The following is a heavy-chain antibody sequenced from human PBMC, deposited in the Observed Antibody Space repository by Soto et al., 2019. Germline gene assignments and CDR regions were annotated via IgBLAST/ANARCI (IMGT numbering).Heavy chain of an antibody. D-gene: IGHD2-15*01. CDR2: ISYDGSNK. CDR3: AKDLPGLGYYYYYYGMDV. CDR1: GFTFSSYG. J-gene: IGHJ6*02. Sequence: PGGSLRLSCAASGFTFSSYGMHWVRQAPGKGLEWGAVISYDGSNKYYADSVKGRFTISRDNSKNTLYLQMNSLRAEDTAVYYCAKDLPGLGYYYYYYGMDVWGQGTTVTVSS. V-gene: IGHV3-30*18.